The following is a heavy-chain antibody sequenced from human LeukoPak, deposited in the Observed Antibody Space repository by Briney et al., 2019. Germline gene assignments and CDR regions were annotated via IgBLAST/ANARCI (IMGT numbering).Heavy chain of an antibody. Sequence: GGSLRLSCAASGFTFSSYAMSWVRQAPGKGLEWVSTISGSGGSTYYAGSVKGRFTISRDNSKNTLYLQMNSLRAEDTAVYYCAKDPPIRYCSGGSCSIWGQGTLVTVSS. V-gene: IGHV3-23*01. CDR3: AKDPPIRYCSGGSCSI. J-gene: IGHJ4*02. D-gene: IGHD2-15*01. CDR1: GFTFSSYA. CDR2: ISGSGGST.